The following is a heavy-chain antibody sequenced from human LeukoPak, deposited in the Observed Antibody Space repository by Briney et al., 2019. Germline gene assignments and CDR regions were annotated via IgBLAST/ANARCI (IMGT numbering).Heavy chain of an antibody. J-gene: IGHJ4*02. CDR3: ARGWRESILIADALFPDY. CDR2: IYPGDSDT. Sequence: GESLKISCKGSGYSFTSYWIGWVRQMPGKGLEWMGIIYPGDSDTRYSPSFQGQVTISADKSMSTAYLQWTSLKASDTAMYYCARGWRESILIADALFPDYWGQGTLVTVSS. V-gene: IGHV5-51*01. D-gene: IGHD6-13*01. CDR1: GYSFTSYW.